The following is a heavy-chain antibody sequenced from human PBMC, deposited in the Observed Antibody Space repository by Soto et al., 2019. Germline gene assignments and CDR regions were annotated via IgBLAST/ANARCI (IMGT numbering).Heavy chain of an antibody. Sequence: PGGSLRLSCAASGLAFSSSWMTWVRQAPGKGLEWVATINPDGGETYYVDSVKGRFTISRDNAKNSLYLQMNSLRAEDTSVYFCARGHYGMSFWGLGTTVTVSS. V-gene: IGHV3-7*01. CDR3: ARGHYGMSF. CDR1: GLAFSSSW. CDR2: INPDGGET. J-gene: IGHJ6*02.